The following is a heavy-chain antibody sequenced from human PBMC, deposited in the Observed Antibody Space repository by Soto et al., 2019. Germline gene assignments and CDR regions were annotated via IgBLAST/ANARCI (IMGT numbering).Heavy chain of an antibody. V-gene: IGHV3-74*01. Sequence: GGSLRLSCAASGFTFSSYWMYWLRQAPGKGLVWVSRINSDGSTTRYADSVKGRFTISRDNAENTLYLQMNSLRAEDTAVYYCARRHCSGGSCYSGFDPWGLGTLVTVSS. CDR3: ARRHCSGGSCYSGFDP. D-gene: IGHD2-15*01. CDR1: GFTFSSYW. J-gene: IGHJ5*02. CDR2: INSDGSTT.